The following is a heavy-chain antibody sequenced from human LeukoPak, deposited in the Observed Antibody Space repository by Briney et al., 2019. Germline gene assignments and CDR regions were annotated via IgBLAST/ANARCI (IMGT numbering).Heavy chain of an antibody. CDR2: IYYSGST. V-gene: IGHV4-59*08. Sequence: SETLPLTCTVSGGSISSYYWSWIRQPPGKGLEWIGYIYYSGSTNYNPSLKSRVTISVDTSKNQFSLKLSSVTAADTAVYYCARLGYSSSWYPGAWFDPWGQGTLVTVSS. CDR1: GGSISSYY. CDR3: ARLGYSSSWYPGAWFDP. J-gene: IGHJ5*02. D-gene: IGHD6-13*01.